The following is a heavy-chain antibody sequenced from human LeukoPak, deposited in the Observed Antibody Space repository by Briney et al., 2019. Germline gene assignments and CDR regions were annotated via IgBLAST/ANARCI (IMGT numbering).Heavy chain of an antibody. V-gene: IGHV3-23*01. CDR2: IGGDSGGI. J-gene: IGHJ4*02. D-gene: IGHD3-22*01. CDR3: ARTLYYYDSSGYYHSNFDY. Sequence: GGSLRLSCAASGFSFSDYAMTWVRQAPGKGLEWVSVIGGDSGGIQYADSVKGRFTISRDNSKNTLYLQMNSLRAEDTAVYYCARTLYYYDSSGYYHSNFDYWGQGTLVTVSS. CDR1: GFSFSDYA.